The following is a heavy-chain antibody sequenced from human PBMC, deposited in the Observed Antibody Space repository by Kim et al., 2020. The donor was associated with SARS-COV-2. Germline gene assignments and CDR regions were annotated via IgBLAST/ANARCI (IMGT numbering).Heavy chain of an antibody. Sequence: SVKVSCKASGGTFSSYAISWVRQAPGQGLEWMGGIIPIFGTANYAQKFQGRVTITADESTSTAYMELSSLRSEDTAVYYCARDLSGITMIVVEYGGWFDPWGQGTLVTVSS. J-gene: IGHJ5*02. CDR2: IIPIFGTA. CDR1: GGTFSSYA. D-gene: IGHD3-22*01. CDR3: ARDLSGITMIVVEYGGWFDP. V-gene: IGHV1-69*13.